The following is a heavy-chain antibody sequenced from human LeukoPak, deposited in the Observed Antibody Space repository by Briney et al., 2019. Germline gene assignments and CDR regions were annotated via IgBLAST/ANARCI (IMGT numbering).Heavy chain of an antibody. Sequence: PGGSLRLSCAASGFTFSIYAMSWVRQAPGKGLEWVSAISGSGGTAYYADSVKGRFTISRDNSKNTLYLQMNSLRAEDTAVYYCARDPWDCSSTSCYQPFDYWGQGTLVTVSS. V-gene: IGHV3-23*01. CDR3: ARDPWDCSSTSCYQPFDY. CDR2: ISGSGGTA. J-gene: IGHJ4*02. CDR1: GFTFSIYA. D-gene: IGHD2-2*01.